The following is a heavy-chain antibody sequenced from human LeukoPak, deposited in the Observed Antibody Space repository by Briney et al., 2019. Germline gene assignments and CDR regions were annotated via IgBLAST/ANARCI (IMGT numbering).Heavy chain of an antibody. CDR3: ARVLSVAAAGMAVGFDC. V-gene: IGHV4/OR15-8*01. CDR1: GASITCYW. D-gene: IGHD6-13*01. Sequence: SEPLSLTCGVSGASITCYWWSWVRQSPGKRLEWIGEIHHSASPNYNTSLKSRVTLSLDKSQNQFSLKVTSVTAADTAVYYCARVLSVAAAGMAVGFDCWGQGTLVTVSS. CDR2: IHHSASP. J-gene: IGHJ4*02.